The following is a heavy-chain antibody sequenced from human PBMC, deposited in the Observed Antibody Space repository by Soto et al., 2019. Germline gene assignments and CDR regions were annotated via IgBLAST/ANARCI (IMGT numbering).Heavy chain of an antibody. CDR2: IYYGGST. D-gene: IGHD7-27*01. V-gene: IGHV4-59*08. J-gene: IGHJ4*02. CDR3: AKNWNWGSLVH. Sequence: WSWIRQSPGKGLEWIGFIYYGGSTNYNPSLKSRVTISVDTPKNQFSLKLSSVTAADTAVYYCAKNWNWGSLVHWGQGTLVTVSS.